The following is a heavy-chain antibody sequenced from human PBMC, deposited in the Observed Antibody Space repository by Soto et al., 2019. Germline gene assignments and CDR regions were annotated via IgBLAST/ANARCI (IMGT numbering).Heavy chain of an antibody. CDR1: GYTFASSG. CDR3: ARGLGAYGSGTYYNDY. V-gene: IGHV1-18*04. D-gene: IGHD3-10*01. CDR2: ISAFNVNT. Sequence: QVQRVQSGAEVKKPGASVKVSCKASGYTFASSGISWVRQAPGQGLEWMGWISAFNVNTNYAQKFQGRVTMTTDTSTNTAYMELRSLRSDDTAVYYCARGLGAYGSGTYYNDYWGQGTLVTVSS. J-gene: IGHJ4*02.